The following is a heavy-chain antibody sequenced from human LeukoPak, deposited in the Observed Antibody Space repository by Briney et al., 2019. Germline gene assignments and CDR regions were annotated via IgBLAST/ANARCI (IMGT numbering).Heavy chain of an antibody. CDR1: GYSFTNYW. J-gene: IGHJ4*02. CDR2: IYPGDSDT. D-gene: IGHD2-2*01. V-gene: IGHV5-51*01. Sequence: GESLKISCKGSGYSFTNYWIGWVRQLPGKGLEWMGIIYPGDSDTRYSPSFQGQVTISADKSASTAYLQWSSLKASDTAMYYCARLVSRGVVLADKLPDYWGQGTLVTVSS. CDR3: ARLVSRGVVLADKLPDY.